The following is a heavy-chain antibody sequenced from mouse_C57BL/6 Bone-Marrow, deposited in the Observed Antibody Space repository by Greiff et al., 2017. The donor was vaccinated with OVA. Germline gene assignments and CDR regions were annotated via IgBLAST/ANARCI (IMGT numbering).Heavy chain of an antibody. CDR1: GYTFTSYW. Sequence: QVQLQQPGAELVKPGASVKLSCKASGYTFTSYWMHWVKQRPGQGLEWIGMIHPNSGSTNYNEKFKSKATLTVDKSSSTAYMQLSSLTSEDSAVDYCARRVYGSSPGYWGQGTTLTVSS. V-gene: IGHV1-64*01. CDR3: ARRVYGSSPGY. J-gene: IGHJ2*01. D-gene: IGHD1-1*01. CDR2: IHPNSGST.